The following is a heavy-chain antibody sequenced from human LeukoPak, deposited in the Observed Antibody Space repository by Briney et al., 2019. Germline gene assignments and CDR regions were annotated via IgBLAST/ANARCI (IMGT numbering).Heavy chain of an antibody. CDR1: NYTFTAYG. CDR3: ARDYSSGWYSVDY. Sequence: ASVKVSCKTFNYTFTAYGINWVRRAPGQGLEWMGWIRSDNGKTNYAQKLQGRVTLTTDTTTSKAYMELRSLRSDDTAIYYRARDYSSGWYSVDYWGQGTLITVSS. V-gene: IGHV1-18*01. J-gene: IGHJ4*02. CDR2: IRSDNGKT. D-gene: IGHD6-19*01.